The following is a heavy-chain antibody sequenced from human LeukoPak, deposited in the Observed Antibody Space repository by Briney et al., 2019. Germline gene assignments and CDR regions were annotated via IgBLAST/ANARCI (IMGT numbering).Heavy chain of an antibody. J-gene: IGHJ3*02. CDR2: INGGAYST. CDR3: ARNSSGFKLGDAFDI. V-gene: IGHV3-23*01. Sequence: GGSLRLSCAASGFTFSSYAMTWVRQAPGEGLEWISAINGGAYSTSYADSVKGRFTISRDNSKNTLYLQMNSPRAEDTAVYYCARNSSGFKLGDAFDIWGQGTMVTVSS. CDR1: GFTFSSYA. D-gene: IGHD3-22*01.